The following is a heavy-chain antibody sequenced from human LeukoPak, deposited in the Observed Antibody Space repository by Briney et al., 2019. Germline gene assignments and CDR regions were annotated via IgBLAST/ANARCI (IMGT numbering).Heavy chain of an antibody. Sequence: SETLSLTCAVCGGSFSGYYWSWIRQPPGKGLEWIGEINHSGSTNYNPSLKSRVTISVDTSKNQFSLKLSSVTAADTAVYYCARAHYYYYYMDVWGKGTTVTVSS. J-gene: IGHJ6*03. CDR3: ARAHYYYYYMDV. CDR1: GGSFSGYY. CDR2: INHSGST. V-gene: IGHV4-34*01.